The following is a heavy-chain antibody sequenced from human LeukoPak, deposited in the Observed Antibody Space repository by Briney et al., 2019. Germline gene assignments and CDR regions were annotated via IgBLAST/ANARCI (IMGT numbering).Heavy chain of an antibody. Sequence: GGSLRLSYEASGFTFSSYSMNWVRQAPGKGLEWVSYISSSSSTIYYEDSVKGRFTISRDNTKNSLHLQINSMRDDDPAVYYSAREGIVCDYWGQGTLVTVSS. CDR1: GFTFSSYS. CDR3: AREGIVCDY. J-gene: IGHJ4*02. D-gene: IGHD5/OR15-5a*01. V-gene: IGHV3-48*02. CDR2: ISSSSSTI.